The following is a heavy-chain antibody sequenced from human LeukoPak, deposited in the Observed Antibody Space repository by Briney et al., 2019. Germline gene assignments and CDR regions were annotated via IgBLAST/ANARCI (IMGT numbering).Heavy chain of an antibody. CDR1: GFALSSYG. D-gene: IGHD3-10*01. V-gene: IGHV3-30*02. Sequence: GGSLRLSCAASGFALSSYGMHWVRQAPGKGLEWVAFIRYDGTKKDYSYSVKGRFTISRDNIKNTLYLQMTSLRSEDTAFYYCAKGSDGMGTYGFDYWGQGTLVTVSS. CDR3: AKGSDGMGTYGFDY. CDR2: IRYDGTKK. J-gene: IGHJ4*02.